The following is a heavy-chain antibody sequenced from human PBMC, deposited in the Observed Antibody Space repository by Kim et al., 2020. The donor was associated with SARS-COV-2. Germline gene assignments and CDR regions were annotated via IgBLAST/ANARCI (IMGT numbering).Heavy chain of an antibody. CDR1: GYTFTSYD. CDR2: MNPNSGNT. V-gene: IGHV1-8*01. CDR3: ARRPRTAIKGSWFDP. Sequence: ASVKVSCKASGYTFTSYDINWVRQATGQGLEWMGWMNPNSGNTGYAQKFQGRVTMTRNTSISTAYMELSSLRSEDTAVYYCARRPRTAIKGSWFDPWGQGTLVTVSS. J-gene: IGHJ5*02. D-gene: IGHD3-10*01.